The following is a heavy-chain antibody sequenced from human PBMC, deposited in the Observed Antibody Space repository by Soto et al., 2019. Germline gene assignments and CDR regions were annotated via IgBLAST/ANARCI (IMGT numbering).Heavy chain of an antibody. CDR1: GFTFRSYA. J-gene: IGHJ4*02. V-gene: IGHV3-30*04. Sequence: GGSLRLSCAASGFTFRSYAIHWVRQAPGKGLEWVAVISRDGTNKYYVDSVKGRFTISRDNSKDTVYLQMNSLRDEDSAMFYCARSRSGAVADSFDFWGQGTLVTVSS. D-gene: IGHD3-10*01. CDR2: ISRDGTNK. CDR3: ARSRSGAVADSFDF.